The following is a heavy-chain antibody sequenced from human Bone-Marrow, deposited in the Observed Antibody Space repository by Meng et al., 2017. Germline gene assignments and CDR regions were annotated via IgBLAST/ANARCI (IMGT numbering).Heavy chain of an antibody. Sequence: SETLSLTCAVYGGSFSGYYWSWIRQPPGKGLEWIGYIYYSGSTYYNPSLKSLVTISVDTSKNQFSLKLSSVTAADTAVYYCARGGTYYDFWSGYYPDAFDIWGQGTMVTVSS. CDR2: IYYSGST. J-gene: IGHJ3*02. D-gene: IGHD3-3*01. V-gene: IGHV4-34*09. CDR1: GGSFSGYY. CDR3: ARGGTYYDFWSGYYPDAFDI.